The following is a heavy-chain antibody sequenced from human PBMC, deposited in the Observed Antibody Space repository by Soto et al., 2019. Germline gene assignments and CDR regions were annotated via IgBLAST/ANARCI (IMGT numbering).Heavy chain of an antibody. D-gene: IGHD1-1*01. J-gene: IGHJ5*02. CDR3: ACNLNWNWFDP. CDR2: IYHSGST. Sequence: PSETLSLTCAVSGASISSHKWCNWVRQPPGKGLEWIGEIYHSGSTNYNPSLKSRATISMDKSKNQLSLNLTSVTAADTAMYYCACNLNWNWFDPRGQGTLVTVSS. V-gene: IGHV4-4*02. CDR1: GASISSHKW.